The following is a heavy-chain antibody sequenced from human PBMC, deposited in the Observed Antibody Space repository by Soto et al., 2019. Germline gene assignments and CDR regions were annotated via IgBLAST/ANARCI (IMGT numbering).Heavy chain of an antibody. J-gene: IGHJ3*02. CDR1: GGSISSGDYY. CDR3: ARVRHINAFDI. CDR2: IYYSGST. Sequence: SETLSLTCTVSGGSISSGDYYWSWIRQPPGKGLEWIGYIYYSGSTYYNPSLKSRVTISVDTSKDQFSLKLSSVTAADTAVYYCARVRHINAFDIWGQGTMVTVSS. V-gene: IGHV4-30-4*01. D-gene: IGHD1-20*01.